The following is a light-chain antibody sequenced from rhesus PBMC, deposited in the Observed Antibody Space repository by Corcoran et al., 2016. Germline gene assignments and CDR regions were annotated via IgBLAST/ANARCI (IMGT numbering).Light chain of an antibody. CDR2: GAY. Sequence: EIVMTQSPATLSLSTGERATLSGRASQIVSSSLAWYQQKPGQAPRLLIYGAYSRATGIPDRFSGSGSGTEFTLTVSSLEPEDFEVYYCQQYSNWPLTFGGGTKVEIK. V-gene: IGKV3-42*03. CDR3: QQYSNWPLT. J-gene: IGKJ4*01. CDR1: QIVSSS.